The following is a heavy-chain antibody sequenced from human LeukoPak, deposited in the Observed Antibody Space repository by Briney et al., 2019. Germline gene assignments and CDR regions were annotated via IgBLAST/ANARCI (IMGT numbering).Heavy chain of an antibody. CDR1: GFTFSSYS. Sequence: GGSLRLSCAASGFTFSSYSMNWVRQAPGKGLEWVSSISSSSSYIYYADSVKGRFTISRDNAKNSLYLQMNSLRAEDTAVYYCASLGATTLFGSYWGQGTLVTVSS. V-gene: IGHV3-21*01. CDR3: ASLGATTLFGSY. J-gene: IGHJ4*02. D-gene: IGHD1-26*01. CDR2: ISSSSSYI.